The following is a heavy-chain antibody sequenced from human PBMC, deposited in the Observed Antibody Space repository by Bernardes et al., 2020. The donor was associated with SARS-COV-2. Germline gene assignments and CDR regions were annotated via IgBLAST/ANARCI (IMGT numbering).Heavy chain of an antibody. Sequence: LRLSCAASGFSFTNTWMNWVRQAPGKGLEWVGRIKSNADDGTVDYAAPVKGRFTISRDDSKNTLFLQMNSLKTEDTAVYYCTTYKDPMVATRRFDCWGQGTLVTVSS. D-gene: IGHD3-10*01. CDR2: IKSNADDGTV. J-gene: IGHJ4*02. CDR1: GFSFTNTW. V-gene: IGHV3-15*01. CDR3: TTYKDPMVATRRFDC.